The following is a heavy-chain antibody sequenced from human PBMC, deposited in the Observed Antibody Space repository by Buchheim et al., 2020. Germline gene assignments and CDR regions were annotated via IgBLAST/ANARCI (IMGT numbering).Heavy chain of an antibody. V-gene: IGHV3-9*01. D-gene: IGHD1-26*01. CDR3: VKDMSTGIVGDYNWFDT. J-gene: IGHJ5*02. Sequence: EVQLVESGGGLVQPGRSLRLSCAASGFRFNDHAMHWVRQAPGKGLEWVSAISWNSGDIRYADSVKGRFIISRDNAKDSLYLQMNSLRAEDTAFYYCVKDMSTGIVGDYNWFDTWGQGTL. CDR2: ISWNSGDI. CDR1: GFRFNDHA.